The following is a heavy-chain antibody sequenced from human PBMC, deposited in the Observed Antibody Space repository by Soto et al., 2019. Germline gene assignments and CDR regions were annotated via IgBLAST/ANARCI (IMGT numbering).Heavy chain of an antibody. CDR1: GGSVSRGSYY. V-gene: IGHV4-61*01. Sequence: PSETLSLPCTVSGGSVSRGSYYWSWIRQPPGKGLEWIGYIYYSGSTNYNPSLKSRVTISVDTSKNQFSLKLSSVTAADTAVYYCARDGYNQYYFDYWGQGPLVTVSS. CDR3: ARDGYNQYYFDY. J-gene: IGHJ4*02. CDR2: IYYSGST. D-gene: IGHD5-12*01.